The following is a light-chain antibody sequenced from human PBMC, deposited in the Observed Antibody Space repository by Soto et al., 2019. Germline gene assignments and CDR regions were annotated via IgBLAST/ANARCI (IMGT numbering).Light chain of an antibody. J-gene: IGKJ1*01. CDR2: GAS. CDR3: QQYGSSWWT. Sequence: EIVLTQSPGTLSLSPGERATLSCRASQTVSKNYLAWYQQKPGQAPRLLIYGASSRATGIPDRFRGSGSGTDFTLTISRLEPEDFAVYFCQQYGSSWWTFGQWTKVEIK. CDR1: QTVSKNY. V-gene: IGKV3-20*01.